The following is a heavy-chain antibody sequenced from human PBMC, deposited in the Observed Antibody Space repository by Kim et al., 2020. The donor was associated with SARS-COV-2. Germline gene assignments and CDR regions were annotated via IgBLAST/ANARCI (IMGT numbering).Heavy chain of an antibody. Sequence: SETLSLTCAVYGGSFSGYYWSWIRQPPGKGLEWIGEINHSGSTNYNPSLKSRVTISVDTSKNQFSLKLSSVTAADTAVYYCARGGVRYYYDSSGYHSYF. CDR2: INHSGST. V-gene: IGHV4-34*01. CDR3: ARGGVRYYYDSSGYHSYF. D-gene: IGHD3-22*01. CDR1: GGSFSGYY. J-gene: IGHJ4*01.